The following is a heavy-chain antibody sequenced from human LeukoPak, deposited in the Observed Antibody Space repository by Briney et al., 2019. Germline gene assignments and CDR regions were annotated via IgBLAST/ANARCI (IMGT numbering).Heavy chain of an antibody. CDR1: RSTFSSLD. Sequence: PGGPRRLSCAASRSTFSSLDFNGARQAPGKGLEWVASINWDARYMFYADSVRGRFTISRDNAKNSLYLQMNGLSAEDTAVDYCGMRGLTFDWGQGTLVTVSS. CDR2: INWDARYM. V-gene: IGHV3-21*01. D-gene: IGHD5-12*01. J-gene: IGHJ4*02. CDR3: GMRGLTFD.